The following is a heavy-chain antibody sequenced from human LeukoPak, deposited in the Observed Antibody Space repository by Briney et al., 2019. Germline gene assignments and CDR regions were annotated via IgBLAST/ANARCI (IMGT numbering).Heavy chain of an antibody. CDR3: ARQVVAVAGTGYFDY. CDR1: GYSFTTYW. J-gene: IGHJ4*02. Sequence: GESLKISCKGSGYSFTTYWIGWVRQMPGKGLEWMGIIYPGDSDTRYSPSFQGQVTISADKSISTAYLQWSSLKASDTAMYFCARQVVAVAGTGYFDYWGQGTLVTVSS. CDR2: IYPGDSDT. D-gene: IGHD6-19*01. V-gene: IGHV5-51*01.